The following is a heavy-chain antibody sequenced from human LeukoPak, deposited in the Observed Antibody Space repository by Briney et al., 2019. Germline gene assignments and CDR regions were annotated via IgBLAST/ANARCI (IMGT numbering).Heavy chain of an antibody. CDR2: FTGSGGST. Sequence: GGPLRLCCGACGFIFSSYAVSGLRQARGKGVEWGSGFTGSGGSTYNADSVKGRFTNSIDNSKNQLYLQMDSLRAKDTAVYYCAKQRSDVVVPAINSWGQGTLVTVSS. J-gene: IGHJ4*02. D-gene: IGHD2-21*02. CDR3: AKQRSDVVVPAINS. CDR1: GFIFSSYA. V-gene: IGHV3-23*01.